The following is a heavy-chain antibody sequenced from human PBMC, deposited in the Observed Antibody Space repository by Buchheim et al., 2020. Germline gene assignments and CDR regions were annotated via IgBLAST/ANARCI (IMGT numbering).Heavy chain of an antibody. CDR2: ISYDGNKK. D-gene: IGHD3-10*01. CDR3: AKAYYYGGGDYYSRLGYFFGMDV. CDR1: GFAFKNYG. J-gene: IGHJ6*02. Sequence: VQVVESGGGVVQPGGSLRLSCGASGFAFKNYGMHWVRQAPGKGLEWVAVISYDGNKKFYGDSVKGRFTIPRDNSKNTPYLQMNSLRAEDTAVYYCAKAYYYGGGDYYSRLGYFFGMDVWGPGTT. V-gene: IGHV3-30*18.